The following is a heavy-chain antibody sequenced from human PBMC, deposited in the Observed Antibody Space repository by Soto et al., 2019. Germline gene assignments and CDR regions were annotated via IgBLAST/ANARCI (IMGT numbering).Heavy chain of an antibody. CDR1: GGSFSGYY. CDR2: INHSGST. CDR3: ALIDPPRLRKGLGY. V-gene: IGHV4-34*01. D-gene: IGHD2-15*01. J-gene: IGHJ4*02. Sequence: SETLSLTCAVYGGSFSGYYWSWIRQPPGKGLEWIGEINHSGSTNYNPSLKSRVTISVDTSKNQFSLKLSSVTAADTAVYYCALIDPPRLRKGLGYWGQGTLVTVSS.